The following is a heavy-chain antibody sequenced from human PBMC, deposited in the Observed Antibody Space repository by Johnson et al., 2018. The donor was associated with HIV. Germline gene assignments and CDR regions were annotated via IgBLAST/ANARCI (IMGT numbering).Heavy chain of an antibody. CDR3: ARGRYAFDI. J-gene: IGHJ3*02. CDR1: GFTFGTFA. CDR2: ISTSGSTI. Sequence: EVQLVESGGGVVQPGRSLRLSCAASGFTFGTFAMHWVRQAPGRGLDWVSYISTSGSTINYADSVKGRFTISRDNAKKSLYLQMNSLRAEDTAVYYCARGRYAFDIWGQGTMVTVSS. V-gene: IGHV3-48*04.